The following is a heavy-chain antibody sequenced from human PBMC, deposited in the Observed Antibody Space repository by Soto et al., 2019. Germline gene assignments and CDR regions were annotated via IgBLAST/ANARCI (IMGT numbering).Heavy chain of an antibody. CDR1: GGSISSGGYY. CDR3: AGGYCSSTSCYTGIYYYGMDV. CDR2: IYYSGST. J-gene: IGHJ6*02. V-gene: IGHV4-31*03. Sequence: SETLSLTCTVSGGSISSGGYYWSWIRQHPGKGREWIGYIYYSGSTYYNPSLKSRVTISVDTSKNQFSLKLSSVTAADTAVYYCAGGYCSSTSCYTGIYYYGMDVWGQGTTVTVSS. D-gene: IGHD2-2*02.